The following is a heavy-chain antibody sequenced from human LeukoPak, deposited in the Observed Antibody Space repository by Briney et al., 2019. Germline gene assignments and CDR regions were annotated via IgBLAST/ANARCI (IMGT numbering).Heavy chain of an antibody. D-gene: IGHD3-10*01. CDR1: GAPVSSGGYY. Sequence: PSETLSLTCTVSGAPVSSGGYYWSWIRQPPGKGLEWIGYIYYSGSTNFNPSLKSRVTISVDTSKNQFSLEVSSVTAADTAVYYCARRGGSGRSFDYWGQGTLVTVSS. J-gene: IGHJ4*02. V-gene: IGHV4-61*08. CDR2: IYYSGST. CDR3: ARRGGSGRSFDY.